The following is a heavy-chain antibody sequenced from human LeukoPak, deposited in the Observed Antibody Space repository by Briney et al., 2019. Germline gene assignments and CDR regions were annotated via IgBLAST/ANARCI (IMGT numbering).Heavy chain of an antibody. D-gene: IGHD3-3*01. Sequence: PGGSLRLSCAASGFIFSSYWMSWVRQAPGKGLEWVANIKQDGSEKYYVDSVKGRFTISRDNAKNSLYLQMNSLRAEDTAVYYCAQTAITIFGVVMEDAFDIWGQGTMVTVSS. CDR3: AQTAITIFGVVMEDAFDI. J-gene: IGHJ3*02. CDR2: IKQDGSEK. V-gene: IGHV3-7*01. CDR1: GFIFSSYW.